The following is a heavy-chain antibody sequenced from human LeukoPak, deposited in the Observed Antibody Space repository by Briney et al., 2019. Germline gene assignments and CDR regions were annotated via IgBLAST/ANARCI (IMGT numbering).Heavy chain of an antibody. CDR2: INHSGST. Sequence: SETLSLTCAVYGGSFSGYYWSWIRQPPGKGLEWIGEINHSGSTNYNPSLKSRVTISVDTSKNQFSLKLSSVTAADTAVYYCARGEASFGVVIMPFDYWGQGTLVTVSS. D-gene: IGHD3-3*01. J-gene: IGHJ4*02. V-gene: IGHV4-34*01. CDR1: GGSFSGYY. CDR3: ARGEASFGVVIMPFDY.